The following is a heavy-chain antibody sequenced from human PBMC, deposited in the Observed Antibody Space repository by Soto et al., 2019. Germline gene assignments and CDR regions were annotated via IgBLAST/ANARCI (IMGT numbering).Heavy chain of an antibody. V-gene: IGHV3-21*01. CDR3: ARDGGCSGGSCYYYYYYYMDV. J-gene: IGHJ6*03. CDR1: GFTFSSYS. Sequence: GGSLRLSCAASGFTFSSYSMNWVRQAPGKGLEWVSSISSSSSYIYYADSVKGRLTISRDNAKNSLYLQMNSLRAEDTAVYYCARDGGCSGGSCYYYYYYYMDVWGKGTTVTVSS. CDR2: ISSSSSYI. D-gene: IGHD2-15*01.